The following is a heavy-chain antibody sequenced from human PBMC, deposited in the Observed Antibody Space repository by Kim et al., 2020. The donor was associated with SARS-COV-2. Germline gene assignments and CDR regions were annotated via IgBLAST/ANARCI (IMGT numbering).Heavy chain of an antibody. CDR3: ASDIVVVPAAEYYYYYGVD. CDR1: GGTFSSYA. J-gene: IGHJ6*01. CDR2: IIPILGIA. V-gene: IGHV1-69*04. D-gene: IGHD2-2*01. Sequence: SVKVSCKASGGTFSSYAISWVRQAPGQGLEWMGRIIPILGIANYAQKFQGRVTITADKSTSTAYMELSSLRSEDTAMFYCASDIVVVPAAEYYYYYGVD.